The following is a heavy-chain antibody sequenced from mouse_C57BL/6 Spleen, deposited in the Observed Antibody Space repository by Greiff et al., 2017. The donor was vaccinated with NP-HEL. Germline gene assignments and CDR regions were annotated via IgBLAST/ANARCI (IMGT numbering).Heavy chain of an antibody. CDR2: IDPSDSYT. CDR1: GYTFTSYW. D-gene: IGHD2-4*01. CDR3: ASYDYGGFAY. V-gene: IGHV1-69*01. Sequence: QVQLQQPGAELVMPGASVKLSCKASGYTFTSYWMHWVKQRPGQGLEWIGEIDPSDSYTNYNQKFKGKSTLTVDKSSSTAYMQLSSLTSEDSAVYYCASYDYGGFAYWGQGTLVTVSA. J-gene: IGHJ3*01.